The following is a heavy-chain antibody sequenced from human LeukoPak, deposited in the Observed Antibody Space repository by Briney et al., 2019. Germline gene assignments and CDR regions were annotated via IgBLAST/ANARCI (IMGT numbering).Heavy chain of an antibody. CDR3: ARAGWGPSNWFDP. CDR1: GFTFSSYS. Sequence: GGSLRLSCAASGFTFSSYSMTWVRQAPGKGLEWVSIISGSGDITFYADSVKGRFTISRDNSKNTLYLQMNSLRAEDTAVYYCARAGWGPSNWFDPWGQGTLVTVSS. CDR2: ISGSGDIT. V-gene: IGHV3-23*01. J-gene: IGHJ5*02. D-gene: IGHD3-16*01.